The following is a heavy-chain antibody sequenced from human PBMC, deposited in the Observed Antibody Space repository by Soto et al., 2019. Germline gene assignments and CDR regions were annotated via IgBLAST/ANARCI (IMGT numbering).Heavy chain of an antibody. CDR3: ARIAVAGTLDHNWFDP. D-gene: IGHD6-19*01. CDR1: GYTFTSYG. V-gene: IGHV1-18*04. Sequence: GASVKVSCKASGYTFTSYGISWVRQAPGQGLEWMGWISAYNGNTNYAQKLQGRVTMTTDTSTSTAYMELRSLRSDDTAVYYCARIAVAGTLDHNWFDPWGQGTLVTVSS. CDR2: ISAYNGNT. J-gene: IGHJ5*02.